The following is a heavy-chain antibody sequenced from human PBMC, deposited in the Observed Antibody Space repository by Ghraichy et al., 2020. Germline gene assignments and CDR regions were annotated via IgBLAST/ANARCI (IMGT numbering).Heavy chain of an antibody. V-gene: IGHV3-23*01. D-gene: IGHD2-15*01. CDR2: ISGSGGST. CDR1: GFTFSSYA. Sequence: GGSLRLSCAASGFTFSSYAMSWVRQAPGKGLEWVSAISGSGGSTYYADSVKGRFTISRDNSKNTLYLQMNSLRAEDTAVYYCATLQVGYCSGGSCYSEDYWGQGTLVTVSS. CDR3: ATLQVGYCSGGSCYSEDY. J-gene: IGHJ4*02.